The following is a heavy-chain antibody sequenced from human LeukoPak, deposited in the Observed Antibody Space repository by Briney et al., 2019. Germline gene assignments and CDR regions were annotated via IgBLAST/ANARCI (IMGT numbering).Heavy chain of an antibody. V-gene: IGHV3-7*03. CDR2: INQDGSGK. CDR3: ARAVTSTEGY. D-gene: IGHD4-17*01. CDR1: GFTFSSYG. Sequence: PGGSLRLSCAASGFTFSSYGMHWVRQAPGKGLEWVASINQDGSGKYYVDSVKGRFTISRDNAQKSLYLEMNSLRAEDTAVCYCARAVTSTEGYWGQGTLVTVSS. J-gene: IGHJ4*02.